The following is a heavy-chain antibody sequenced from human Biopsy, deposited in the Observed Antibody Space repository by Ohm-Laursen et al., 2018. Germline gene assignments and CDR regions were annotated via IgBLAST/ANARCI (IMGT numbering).Heavy chain of an antibody. CDR1: GYSVTNDYY. CDR3: ARVAGGYAYYYGMDV. D-gene: IGHD5-12*01. CDR2: IYYDGIT. V-gene: IGHV4-38-2*01. Sequence: TPSLTCVVSGYSVTNDYYWGWIRQPPGKGLEWIGNIYYDGITYYNPSLKSRVAMSVDTSKNQFSLRLTSVTAADTAVYYCARVAGGYAYYYGMDVWGQGTTVIVSS. J-gene: IGHJ6*02.